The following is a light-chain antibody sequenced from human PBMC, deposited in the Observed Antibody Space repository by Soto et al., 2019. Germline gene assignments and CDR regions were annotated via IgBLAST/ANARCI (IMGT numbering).Light chain of an antibody. Sequence: QSALTQPASVSGSPGQSITISCTGTSSDVGGYNYVSWYQQHPGKAPKLMIYEVSNRPSGVSNRFSGSKSGNTASLTISGLQAEDEVDYCCSSYTSSSIDYVFGTGTKLTVL. CDR2: EVS. V-gene: IGLV2-14*01. J-gene: IGLJ1*01. CDR1: SSDVGGYNY. CDR3: SSYTSSSIDYV.